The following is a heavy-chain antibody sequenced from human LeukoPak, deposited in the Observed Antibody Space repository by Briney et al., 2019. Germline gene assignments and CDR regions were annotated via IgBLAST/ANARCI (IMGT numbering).Heavy chain of an antibody. V-gene: IGHV3-7*01. CDR3: ARGRSGYPFDY. D-gene: IGHD3-22*01. CDR1: GFTFSGYW. Sequence: GGSLRLSCAASGFTFSGYWMSWVRQAPGKGLEWVANIKQDGSEKYYVDSVKGRFTISRDNARNSLYLQMNSLRAEDTAVYYCARGRSGYPFDYWGQGTLVTVSS. CDR2: IKQDGSEK. J-gene: IGHJ4*02.